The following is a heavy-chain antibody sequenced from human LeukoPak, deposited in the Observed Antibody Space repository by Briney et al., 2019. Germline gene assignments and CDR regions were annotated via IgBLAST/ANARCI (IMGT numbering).Heavy chain of an antibody. CDR1: GFTFSTYG. Sequence: GGSLRLSCAASGFTFSTYGMNWVRQAPGKGLEWVSSVSGATGNSYYVGSVKGRFTISRDDSKNTLYLQMNSLRAEDTAVYYCATDRGWRTSGYYLYYFEYWGQGTLVTFSS. V-gene: IGHV3-23*01. J-gene: IGHJ4*02. CDR2: VSGATGNS. CDR3: ATDRGWRTSGYYLYYFEY. D-gene: IGHD3-3*01.